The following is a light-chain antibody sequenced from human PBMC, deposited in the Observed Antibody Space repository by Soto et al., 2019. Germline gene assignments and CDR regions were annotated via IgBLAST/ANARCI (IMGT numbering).Light chain of an antibody. J-gene: IGKJ1*01. CDR2: KAS. CDR3: QQYNRYWT. Sequence: DIQMTQSPSTLSASVGDRVTITCRASQSISSWLAWYQKKSGKAPKLLIYKASSLESGVPSRFSGSGSGTEFTLTISSLQPDDFATYYCQQYNRYWTFGQGTKVEIK. CDR1: QSISSW. V-gene: IGKV1-5*03.